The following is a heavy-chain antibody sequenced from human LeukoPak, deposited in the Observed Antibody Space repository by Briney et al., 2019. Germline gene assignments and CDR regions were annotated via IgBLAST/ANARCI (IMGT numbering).Heavy chain of an antibody. J-gene: IGHJ6*03. D-gene: IGHD4-17*01. V-gene: IGHV4-39*01. Sequence: PSETLSLTCTVSGGSISSSSYYWGWIRQPPGKGLEWIGSIYYSGSTYYNPSLKSRVTISVDTSKYQFSLKLSSVTAADTAVYYCASTLRAGGYYYYYIDVWGKGTTVTISS. CDR3: ASTLRAGGYYYYYIDV. CDR1: GGSISSSSYY. CDR2: IYYSGST.